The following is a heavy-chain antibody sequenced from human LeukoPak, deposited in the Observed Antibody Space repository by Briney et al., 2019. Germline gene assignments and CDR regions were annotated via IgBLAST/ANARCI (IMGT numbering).Heavy chain of an antibody. CDR2: IKTDGSIT. CDR3: ARDSSGSITPDLSAFDI. D-gene: IGHD3-22*01. J-gene: IGHJ3*02. Sequence: PGGSLRLSCAASGFSFSVFWMHWVRQVPGKGPVWVSRIKTDGSITDYADSVKGRFTISRDNAKNSLYLQMNSLRAEDTAVYYCARDSSGSITPDLSAFDIWGQGTMVTVSS. CDR1: GFSFSVFW. V-gene: IGHV3-74*01.